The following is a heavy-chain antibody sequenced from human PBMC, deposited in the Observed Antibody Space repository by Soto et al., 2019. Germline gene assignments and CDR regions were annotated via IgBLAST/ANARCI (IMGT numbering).Heavy chain of an antibody. V-gene: IGHV3-73*01. Sequence: GGSLRLSCAASGFTFSGSAMHWVRQASGKGLEWVGRIRSKANSYATAYAASVKGRFTISRDDSKNTAYLQMNSLKTEDTAVYYCTRHFEGYYDFWSGSTGGLDYWGQGTLVTVSS. D-gene: IGHD3-3*01. CDR3: TRHFEGYYDFWSGSTGGLDY. J-gene: IGHJ4*02. CDR1: GFTFSGSA. CDR2: IRSKANSYAT.